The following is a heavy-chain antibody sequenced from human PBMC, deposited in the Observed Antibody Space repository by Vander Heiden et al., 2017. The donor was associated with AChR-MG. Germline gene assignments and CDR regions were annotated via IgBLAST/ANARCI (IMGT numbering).Heavy chain of an antibody. Sequence: QLQLQESGPGLVKPSENLSPTRTVPGGSIRSSSYYWGWIRQPPGKGLEWIGSIYYSGSTYYNPSLKSRVTISVDTSKNQFSLKLSSVTAADTAVYYCGVVVAATPYYYYGMDVWGQGTTVTVSS. CDR1: GGSIRSSSYY. D-gene: IGHD2-15*01. V-gene: IGHV4-39*01. J-gene: IGHJ6*02. CDR3: GVVVAATPYYYYGMDV. CDR2: IYYSGST.